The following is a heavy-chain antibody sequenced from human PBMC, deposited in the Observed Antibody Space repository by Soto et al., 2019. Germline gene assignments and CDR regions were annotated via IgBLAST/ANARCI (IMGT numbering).Heavy chain of an antibody. CDR3: VGGQYYFDY. D-gene: IGHD3-10*01. CDR2: ISYDGSNK. Sequence: QVQLVESGGGVVQPGRSLRLSCAASGFPFSSYGMHWVREAPGKGLEWVAVISYDGSNKYYADSVKGRFTISSDNSARTLYLQMNSLRPEDTALYYCVGGQYYFDYRGQGTLVTVSP. V-gene: IGHV3-30*03. J-gene: IGHJ4*02. CDR1: GFPFSSYG.